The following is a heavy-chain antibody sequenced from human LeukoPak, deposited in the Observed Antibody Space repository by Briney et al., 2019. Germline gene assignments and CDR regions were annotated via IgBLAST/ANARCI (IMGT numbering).Heavy chain of an antibody. CDR3: ARDQFSEWSNPPRWFDP. V-gene: IGHV4-4*07. Sequence: PSETLSLTCTVSGGSISSYYWSWIRQPAGKGLEWIGRIYTSGSTNYNPSLKSRVTMSVDTSKNQFSLKLSSVTAADTAVYYCARDQFSEWSNPPRWFDPWGQGTLVTVSS. CDR1: GGSISSYY. J-gene: IGHJ5*02. D-gene: IGHD3-3*01. CDR2: IYTSGST.